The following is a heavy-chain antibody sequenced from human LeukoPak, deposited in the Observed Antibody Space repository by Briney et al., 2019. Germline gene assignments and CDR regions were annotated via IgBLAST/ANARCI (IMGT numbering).Heavy chain of an antibody. CDR3: AYSDHFDN. CDR2: GDGDGSHS. Sequence: PGGSLRLSCAASGFTFSSYSVIWVRQAPGKGLVWVSRGDGDGSHSTYADSVKGRFIISRDNAKNTLYLQMNSLTGEDTAVYYCAYSDHFDNWGQGTLVTVSS. CDR1: GFTFSSYS. V-gene: IGHV3-74*03. J-gene: IGHJ4*02. D-gene: IGHD4-17*01.